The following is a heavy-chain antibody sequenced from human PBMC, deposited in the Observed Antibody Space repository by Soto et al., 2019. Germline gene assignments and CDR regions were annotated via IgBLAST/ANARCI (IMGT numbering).Heavy chain of an antibody. CDR3: VRPGHFGDYVAY. Sequence: EVQLVQSGGGLVQPGGSLRLSCAGSGFTFSTYSMNWVRQAPGKGLEWVSYISSGGNIMYYADSVRGRFTISRDNAKNSLYLQVNSLRAEDTAMYYCVRPGHFGDYVAYWGQGTLVTVSS. CDR1: GFTFSTYS. CDR2: ISSGGNIM. D-gene: IGHD4-17*01. V-gene: IGHV3-48*01. J-gene: IGHJ4*02.